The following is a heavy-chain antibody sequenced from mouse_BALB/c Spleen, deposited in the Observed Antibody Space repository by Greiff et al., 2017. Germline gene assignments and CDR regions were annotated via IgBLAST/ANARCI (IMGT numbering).Heavy chain of an antibody. V-gene: IGHV5-17*02. CDR3: ARWGGRDCFDY. D-gene: IGHD1-1*02. J-gene: IGHJ2*01. CDR1: GFTFSSFG. CDR2: ISSGSSTN. Sequence: VQLKESGGGLVQPGGSRKLSCAASGFTFSSFGMHWVRQAPEKGLEWVAYISSGSSTNYYADTVKGRFTISRDNPNNTLFLQMTSLRSEDTAIYYGARWGGRDCFDYWGQGTTLTVSS.